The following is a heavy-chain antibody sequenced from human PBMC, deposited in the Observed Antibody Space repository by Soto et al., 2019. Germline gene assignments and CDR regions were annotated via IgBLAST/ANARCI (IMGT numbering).Heavy chain of an antibody. CDR2: INHSGST. J-gene: IGHJ6*02. CDR1: GGSFSGYY. CDR3: ARALSYYDFWSGYYSSYYGMDV. Sequence: ETLSLTCAVYGGSFSGYYWSWIRQPPGKGLEWIGEINHSGSTNYNPSLKSRVTISVDTSKNQFSLKLSSVTAADTAVYYCARALSYYDFWSGYYSSYYGMDVWGQGTTVTVSS. D-gene: IGHD3-3*01. V-gene: IGHV4-34*01.